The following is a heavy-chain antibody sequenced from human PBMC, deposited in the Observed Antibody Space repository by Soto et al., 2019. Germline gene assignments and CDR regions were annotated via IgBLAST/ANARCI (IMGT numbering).Heavy chain of an antibody. CDR3: ARARAVAGTCFDY. J-gene: IGHJ4*02. D-gene: IGHD6-19*01. Sequence: ETLSLTCTVSGGSISSYYWSWIRQPPGKGLEWIGYIYYSGSTNYNPSLKSRVTISVDTSKNQFSLKLSSVTAADTAVYYCARARAVAGTCFDYWGQGTLVTVSS. CDR2: IYYSGST. V-gene: IGHV4-59*01. CDR1: GGSISSYY.